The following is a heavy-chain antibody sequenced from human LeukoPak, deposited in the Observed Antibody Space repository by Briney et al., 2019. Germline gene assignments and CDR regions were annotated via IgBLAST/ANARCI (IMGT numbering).Heavy chain of an antibody. J-gene: IGHJ4*02. CDR2: ISYDGSNK. CDR1: GFTFSSYA. D-gene: IGHD1-26*01. CDR3: VRDRGSYRPIDY. Sequence: PRGSLRLSCAASGFTFSSYAMHWVRQAPGKGLEWVAVISYDGSNKYYADSVKGRFTISRDNSKNTLYLQMNSLRAEDTAIYYCVRDRGSYRPIDYRGQGTLVTVSS. V-gene: IGHV3-30-3*01.